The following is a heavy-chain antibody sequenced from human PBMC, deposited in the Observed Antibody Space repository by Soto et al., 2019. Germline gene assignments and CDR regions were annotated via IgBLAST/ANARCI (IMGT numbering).Heavy chain of an antibody. CDR3: TTTYPNDDSRVVAY. Sequence: EVQLVESGGGLVQPGRSLRLSCAASGFTFDDYAMHWVRQPPGKGVEWVSGITWNSGSKDYADSVKGRFTISRDNRKNSLYLQMNSLRGEDTALYYCTTTYPNDDSRVVAYWGQGTLVTVSS. J-gene: IGHJ4*02. D-gene: IGHD1-1*01. V-gene: IGHV3-9*01. CDR1: GFTFDDYA. CDR2: ITWNSGSK.